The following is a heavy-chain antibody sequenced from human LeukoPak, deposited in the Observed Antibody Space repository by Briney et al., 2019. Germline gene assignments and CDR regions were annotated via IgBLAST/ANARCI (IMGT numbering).Heavy chain of an antibody. V-gene: IGHV1-46*01. CDR3: ARDGPCGSTSCYALDY. D-gene: IGHD2-2*01. CDR1: GYTFTSYY. CDR2: INPSGGST. Sequence: ASVKVSCKASGYTFTSYYMHWVRQAPGQGLEWMGIINPSGGSTSYAQKFQGRVTMTRDTSTSTVYMELSSLRSKDTAVYYCARDGPCGSTSCYALDYWGQGTLVTVSS. J-gene: IGHJ4*02.